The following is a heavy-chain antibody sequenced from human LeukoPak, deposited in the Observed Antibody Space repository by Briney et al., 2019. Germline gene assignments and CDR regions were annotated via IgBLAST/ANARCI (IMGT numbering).Heavy chain of an antibody. CDR1: GFTFSSYA. V-gene: IGHV3-23*01. CDR2: ISGSGRST. CDR3: AKDQGTYCSTTSCCAPDAFDI. J-gene: IGHJ3*02. D-gene: IGHD2-2*01. Sequence: QPGGSLRLSCAASGFTFSSYAMSWVRQAPGKGLEWVSVISGSGRSTYYADSVKGRFTISRDNSKNTLYLQMNSLRAEDTAVYYCAKDQGTYCSTTSCCAPDAFDIWGQGTMVTVSS.